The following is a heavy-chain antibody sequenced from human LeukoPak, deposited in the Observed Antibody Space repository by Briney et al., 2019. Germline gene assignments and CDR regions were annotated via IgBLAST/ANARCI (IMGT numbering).Heavy chain of an antibody. CDR1: GGTFSSYA. CDR2: IIPIFGTA. CDR3: ARGPYSSSWSYFDY. J-gene: IGHJ4*02. Sequence: GSSVKVSCKASGGTFSSYAISWVRQAPGQGLEWMGGIIPIFGTANYAQKFQGRVTIITDESTSTAYMELSSLRSVDTAVYYCARGPYSSSWSYFDYWGQGTLVTVSS. V-gene: IGHV1-69*05. D-gene: IGHD6-13*01.